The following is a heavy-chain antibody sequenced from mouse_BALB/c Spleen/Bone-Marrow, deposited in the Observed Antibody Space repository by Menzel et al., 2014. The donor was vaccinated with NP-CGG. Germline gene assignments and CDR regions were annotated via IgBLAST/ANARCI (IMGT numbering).Heavy chain of an antibody. CDR1: GYSFTGYF. CDR3: ASSFITTAYYFDY. J-gene: IGHJ2*01. V-gene: IGHV1-20*02. CDR2: INPYNGDT. Sequence: EVQVVESGPELVKPGASVKISCKASGYSFTGYFMNWVMQSHGKSLEWIGRINPYNGDTFYNQKFKGKATLTVDKSSGTAHMELRSLASEDSAVYYCASSFITTAYYFDYWGQGTTLTVSS. D-gene: IGHD1-2*01.